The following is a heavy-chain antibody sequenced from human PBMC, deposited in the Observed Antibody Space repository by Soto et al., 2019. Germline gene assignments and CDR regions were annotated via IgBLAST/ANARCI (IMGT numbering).Heavy chain of an antibody. V-gene: IGHV3-30-3*01. CDR1: GFTFSSYA. J-gene: IGHJ5*02. D-gene: IGHD2-15*01. CDR3: ARDGGGYCSGGSCYPNWFDP. CDR2: ISYDGSNK. Sequence: PGGSLRLSCAASGFTFSSYAMHWVRQAPGKGLEWVAVISYDGSNKYYADSVKGRFTISRDNSKNTLYLQMYSLRAEDTAVYYCARDGGGYCSGGSCYPNWFDPWGQGTLVTVSS.